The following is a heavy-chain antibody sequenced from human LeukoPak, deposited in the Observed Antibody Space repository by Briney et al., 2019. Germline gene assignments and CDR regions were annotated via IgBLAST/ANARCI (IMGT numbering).Heavy chain of an antibody. Sequence: SETLSLTCTVSGGSISSYYWSWIRQPAGKGLEWIGRIYTSGSTNYNPSLKSRVTMSADTSKNQFSLKLSSVTAADTAVYYCARDLFSVVAPTNWFDPWGQGTLVTVSS. V-gene: IGHV4-4*07. D-gene: IGHD2-15*01. CDR1: GGSISSYY. CDR2: IYTSGST. CDR3: ARDLFSVVAPTNWFDP. J-gene: IGHJ5*02.